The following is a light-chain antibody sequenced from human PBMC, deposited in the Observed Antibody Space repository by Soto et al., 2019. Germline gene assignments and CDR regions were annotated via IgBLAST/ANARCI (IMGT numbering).Light chain of an antibody. J-gene: IGKJ4*01. V-gene: IGKV3D-20*01. CDR2: DAS. Sequence: EVVLTQSPATLSLSPGERATLSCAASQTVSSSYLAWYQQKPGLAPSLLIYDASSRATGIPDRFRGSGSGTDFTLTISRLEPADFAVYYCQQYGDSPRGTFGGGTKVEIK. CDR3: QQYGDSPRGT. CDR1: QTVSSSY.